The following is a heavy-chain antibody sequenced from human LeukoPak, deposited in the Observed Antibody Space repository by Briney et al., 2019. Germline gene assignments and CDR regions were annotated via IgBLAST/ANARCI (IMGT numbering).Heavy chain of an antibody. CDR1: GYTFTGYY. V-gene: IGHV1-2*06. CDR3: ARDRSGYYLNSIDY. Sequence: ASVKVSCKASGYTFTGYYMHWVRQAPGQGLEWMGRINPNSGGTNYAQKFQGRVTMTRDTSISTAYMELSRLRPDDTAVYYCARDRSGYYLNSIDYWGQGTLVTVSS. D-gene: IGHD3-3*01. J-gene: IGHJ4*02. CDR2: INPNSGGT.